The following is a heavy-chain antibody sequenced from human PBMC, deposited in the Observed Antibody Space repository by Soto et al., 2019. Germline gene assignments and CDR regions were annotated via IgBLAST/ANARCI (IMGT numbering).Heavy chain of an antibody. J-gene: IGHJ6*02. CDR3: ARDFWSGYPLYYGMDV. CDR1: GYTFTGYY. V-gene: IGHV1-2*02. D-gene: IGHD3-3*01. CDR2: INPNSGGT. Sequence: VKVSCKASGYTFTGYYMHWVRQALGQGLEWMGWINPNSGGTNYAQKFQGRVTMTRDTSISTAYMELSRLRSDDTAVYYCARDFWSGYPLYYGMDVWGQGTTVTVSS.